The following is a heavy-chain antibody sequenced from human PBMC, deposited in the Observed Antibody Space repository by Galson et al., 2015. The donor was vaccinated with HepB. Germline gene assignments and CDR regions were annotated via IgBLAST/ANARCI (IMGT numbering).Heavy chain of an antibody. J-gene: IGHJ3*02. Sequence: SVKVSCKASGYTFTSYYMHWVRQAPGQGLEWMGWINPNSGGTNYAQKFQGRVTMTRDTSISTAYMELSRLRSDDTAVYYCARVAGSGSYPYAFDIWGQGTMVTVSS. CDR1: GYTFTSYY. D-gene: IGHD1-26*01. CDR2: INPNSGGT. V-gene: IGHV1-2*02. CDR3: ARVAGSGSYPYAFDI.